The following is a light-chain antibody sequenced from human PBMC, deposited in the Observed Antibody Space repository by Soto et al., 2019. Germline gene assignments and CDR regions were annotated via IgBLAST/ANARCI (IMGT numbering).Light chain of an antibody. CDR1: SSDIGRYEF. CDR3: CSYAGTKYYV. J-gene: IGLJ1*01. V-gene: IGLV2-8*01. Sequence: QSVLTQPRSASCSLGQSVTISCTGTSSDIGRYEFVSWYQHHSGKAPKLIIAEVTERPSGVPDRFSGSKSGNTASLTVSGLQADDEADYFCCSYAGTKYYVFGTGTKVNVL. CDR2: EVT.